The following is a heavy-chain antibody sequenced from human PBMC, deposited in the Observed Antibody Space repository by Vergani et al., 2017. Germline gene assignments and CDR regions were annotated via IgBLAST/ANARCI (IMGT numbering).Heavy chain of an antibody. Sequence: EVQLVESGGGLVKPGGSLRLSCAASGFTFSSYSMNWVRQAPGKGLEWVSSISSSSSYIYYADSVKGRFTISRDNAKNSLYLQMNSLRAEDTAVYYCARDQGYSGYDFYYYYGMDVWGQGTTVTVSS. CDR1: GFTFSSYS. V-gene: IGHV3-21*01. D-gene: IGHD5-12*01. CDR3: ARDQGYSGYDFYYYYGMDV. J-gene: IGHJ6*02. CDR2: ISSSSSYI.